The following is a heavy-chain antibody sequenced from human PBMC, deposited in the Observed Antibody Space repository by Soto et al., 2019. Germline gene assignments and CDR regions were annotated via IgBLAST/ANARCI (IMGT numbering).Heavy chain of an antibody. J-gene: IGHJ5*01. D-gene: IGHD3-3*01. Sequence: PGRSMRLSCAASGFLLTNYAMSWVRQDPGKGLEWVSGISGSGISTYFADSVRGRFAISRDNSNNTLYLQMNSLRVEDTAVYYCAKGANYEFYHTTWFDSWGQGTLVTVSS. CDR3: AKGANYEFYHTTWFDS. CDR2: ISGSGIST. V-gene: IGHV3-23*01. CDR1: GFLLTNYA.